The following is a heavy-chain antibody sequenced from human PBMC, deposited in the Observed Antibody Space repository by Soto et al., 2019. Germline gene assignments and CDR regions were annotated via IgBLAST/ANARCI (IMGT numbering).Heavy chain of an antibody. CDR2: INPSGGST. CDR3: ARVESEQPLEYYYYGMDV. CDR1: GYTFTSYY. J-gene: IGHJ6*02. V-gene: IGHV1-46*01. Sequence: ASVKVSCKASGYTFTSYYMHWVRQAPGQGLEWMGIINPSGGSTSYAQKFQGRVTMTRDTSTSTVYMELSSLRSEDTAVYYCARVESEQPLEYYYYGMDVWGQGTTVTVSS. D-gene: IGHD6-13*01.